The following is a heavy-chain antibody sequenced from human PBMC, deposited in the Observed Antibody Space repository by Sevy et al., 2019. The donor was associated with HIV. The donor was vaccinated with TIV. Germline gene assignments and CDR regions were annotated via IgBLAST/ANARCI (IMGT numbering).Heavy chain of an antibody. CDR2: ISSSGSTI. J-gene: IGHJ4*02. Sequence: GGSLRLSCAASGFTFSSYEMNWVRQAPGKGLEWVSYISSSGSTIYYADSVKGRFTISRDNSNNTLYLQMNSLRAEDTAVYYCAKDRVSGTYYTGDFDYWGQGTLVTVSS. CDR3: AKDRVSGTYYTGDFDY. D-gene: IGHD3-10*01. V-gene: IGHV3-48*03. CDR1: GFTFSSYE.